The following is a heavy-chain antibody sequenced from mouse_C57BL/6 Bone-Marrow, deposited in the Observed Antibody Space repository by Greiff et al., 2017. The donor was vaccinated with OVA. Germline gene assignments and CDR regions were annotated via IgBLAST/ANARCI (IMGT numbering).Heavy chain of an antibody. CDR1: GYTFTDYE. Sequence: QVQLQQSGAELVRPGASVTLSCKASGYTFTDYEMHWVKQTPVHGLEWIGAIDPETCGTAYNQKFKGKAILTADKSSSTAYMELRSLTSEDSAVYYCTRGDTTVVEEFAYWGQGTLVTVSA. CDR2: IDPETCGT. CDR3: TRGDTTVVEEFAY. V-gene: IGHV1-15*01. D-gene: IGHD1-1*01. J-gene: IGHJ3*01.